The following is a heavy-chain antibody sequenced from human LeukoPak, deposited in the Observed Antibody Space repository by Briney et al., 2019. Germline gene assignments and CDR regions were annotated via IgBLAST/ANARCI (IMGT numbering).Heavy chain of an antibody. V-gene: IGHV4-34*01. CDR2: INHSGST. CDR3: ARVRGYSRTKSLDY. CDR1: GGSFSGYY. J-gene: IGHJ4*02. Sequence: SETLSLTCAVYGGSFSGYYWSWIRQPPGKGLEGIGEINHSGSTNYNPSLKSRGTISVDTSKNQFSLKLSSVTAADTAVYYCARVRGYSRTKSLDYWGQGTLVTVSS. D-gene: IGHD5-18*01.